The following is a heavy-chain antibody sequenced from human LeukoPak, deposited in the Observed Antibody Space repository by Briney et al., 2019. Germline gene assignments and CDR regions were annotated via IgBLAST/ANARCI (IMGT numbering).Heavy chain of an antibody. Sequence: GGSLRLSCAASGFTFTSYAMHWVRQAPGKGLEWVAVISYDGSNDYYAGSVKGRFTISRDNSKNTLYLQMNSLRAEDTAVYYCARDAYCSSTSCYGNYYYYYMDVWGKGTTVTVSS. CDR1: GFTFTSYA. V-gene: IGHV3-30*04. CDR2: ISYDGSND. D-gene: IGHD2-2*01. CDR3: ARDAYCSSTSCYGNYYYYYMDV. J-gene: IGHJ6*03.